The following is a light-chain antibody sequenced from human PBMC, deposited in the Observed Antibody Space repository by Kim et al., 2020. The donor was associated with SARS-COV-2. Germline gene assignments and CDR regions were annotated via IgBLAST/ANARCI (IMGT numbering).Light chain of an antibody. V-gene: IGLV4-69*01. CDR1: SGHSNYG. CDR2: LHSDGSH. CDR3: QTWGPGIRV. J-gene: IGLJ2*01. Sequence: QLVLTQPPSASASLGTSVRLTCTLSSGHSNYGIAWLQQQPEKGPRYLMKLHSDGSHIRGYGIPDRFSGSSSGAERYLTISSLQAEDEADYYCQTWGPGIRVFGGGTKLTVL.